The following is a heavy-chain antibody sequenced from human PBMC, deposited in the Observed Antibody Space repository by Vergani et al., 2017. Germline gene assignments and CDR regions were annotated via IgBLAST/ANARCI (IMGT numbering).Heavy chain of an antibody. Sequence: EVQLVVSGGGLVQPGGSLRLSCAASGFIFSHFWMSWVRQAPGKGLEWVANINQDGSEKYYVDSVKGRFTISRDNAKNSLYLQMNSLRAEDTALYYCARINYYGSSGYSLTRWHNWFDPWGQGTLITFSS. D-gene: IGHD3-22*01. CDR1: GFIFSHFW. V-gene: IGHV3-7*01. J-gene: IGHJ5*02. CDR3: ARINYYGSSGYSLTRWHNWFDP. CDR2: INQDGSEK.